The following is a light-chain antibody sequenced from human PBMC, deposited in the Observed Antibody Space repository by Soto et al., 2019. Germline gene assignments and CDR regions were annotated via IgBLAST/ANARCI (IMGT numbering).Light chain of an antibody. V-gene: IGKV1-39*01. CDR3: QQSYSTPPT. J-gene: IGKJ1*01. CDR2: AAS. Sequence: DIQMTQSPSPLSASVGDRVTISCRASQSISSYLNWYQQKPGKAPKPLIYAASTLQSGGPSRFSGSGSVTDFTLTISSLQPEDFATYYCQQSYSTPPTFGQGTKVDIK. CDR1: QSISSY.